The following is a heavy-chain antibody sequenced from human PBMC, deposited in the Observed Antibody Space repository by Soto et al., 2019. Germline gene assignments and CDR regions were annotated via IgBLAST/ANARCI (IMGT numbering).Heavy chain of an antibody. Sequence: ASVKVSCKASGYTFTGYYMHCVRQAPGQGLEWMGWINPNSGGTNYAQKFQGRVTMTRDTSISTAYMELSRLRSDDTAVYYCARDRYSSGWYDLDYWGQGTLVTVSS. V-gene: IGHV1-2*02. CDR3: ARDRYSSGWYDLDY. CDR2: INPNSGGT. D-gene: IGHD6-19*01. J-gene: IGHJ4*02. CDR1: GYTFTGYY.